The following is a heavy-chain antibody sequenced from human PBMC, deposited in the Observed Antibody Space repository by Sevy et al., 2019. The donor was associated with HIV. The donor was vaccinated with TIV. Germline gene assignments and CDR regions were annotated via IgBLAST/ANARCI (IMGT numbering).Heavy chain of an antibody. J-gene: IGHJ4*02. D-gene: IGHD1-26*01. CDR1: GFSFSDQY. CDR3: AREVGRFFDY. CDR2: ISSSGSTI. Sequence: GGSLRLSCAASGFSFSDQYMSWIRQAPGKGLEWVSYISSSGSTIYYADSVKGRFTISRDNAKNSLYLQMNSLGDEDTAVYYCAREVGRFFDYWGQGTLVTVSS. V-gene: IGHV3-11*01.